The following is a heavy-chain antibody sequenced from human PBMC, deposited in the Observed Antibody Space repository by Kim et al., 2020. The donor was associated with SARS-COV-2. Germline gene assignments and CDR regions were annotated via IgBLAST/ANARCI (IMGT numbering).Heavy chain of an antibody. CDR3: AKALYSRGKNTLDT. Sequence: GGSLRLSYSASGFIFSDYAMYWARQAPGKGLEYVSSITFNGGEQMYADSAKGRFTISRDDSRNTLYLHLTNLRPEDTAVYYCAKALYSRGKNTLDTWGRGTTVVVSS. CDR2: ITFNGGE. V-gene: IGHV3-64D*06. D-gene: IGHD5-12*01. J-gene: IGHJ3*01. CDR1: GFIFSDYA.